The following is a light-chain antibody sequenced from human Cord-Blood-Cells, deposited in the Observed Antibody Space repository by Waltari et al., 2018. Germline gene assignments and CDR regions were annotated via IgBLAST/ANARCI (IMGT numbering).Light chain of an antibody. V-gene: IGLV2-14*01. Sequence: QSALTQPASVSGSPGQSITISCTGTSSDVGGYNYVSWYQQHPGKAPKLMIYEVSNRPSGVSNLFSGSKSGNTASLTISGLQAEDEADYYCSSYTSSSTLGFGTGTKVTVL. CDR1: SSDVGGYNY. J-gene: IGLJ1*01. CDR3: SSYTSSSTLG. CDR2: EVS.